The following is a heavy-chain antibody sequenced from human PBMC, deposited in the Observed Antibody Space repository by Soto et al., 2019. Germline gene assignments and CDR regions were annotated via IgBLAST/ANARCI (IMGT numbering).Heavy chain of an antibody. CDR3: ARLTRVAAAGTWFDP. D-gene: IGHD6-13*01. J-gene: IGHJ5*02. CDR2: INHSGST. V-gene: IGHV4-34*01. Sequence: SETLSLTCAVYGGSFSGYYWSWIRQPPGKGLEWIGEINHSGSTNYNPSLKSRVTISVDTSKNQFSLQLSSVTAADTAVYYCARLTRVAAAGTWFDPWGQGTLVTVSS. CDR1: GGSFSGYY.